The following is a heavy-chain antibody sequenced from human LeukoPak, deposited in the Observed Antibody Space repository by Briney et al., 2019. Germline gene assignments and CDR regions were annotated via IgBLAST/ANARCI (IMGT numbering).Heavy chain of an antibody. CDR1: EYTFTNYY. D-gene: IGHD6-19*01. J-gene: IGHJ4*02. Sequence: ASVKVSCKTSEYTFTNYYMHWVRQAPGQGLEWMGRINPNSGGTNYAQKFQGRVTMTRDTSISAAYMELSRLRSDDTAVYYCASRWSITVAGTGDDFDYWGQGTLVTVSS. V-gene: IGHV1-2*06. CDR3: ASRWSITVAGTGDDFDY. CDR2: INPNSGGT.